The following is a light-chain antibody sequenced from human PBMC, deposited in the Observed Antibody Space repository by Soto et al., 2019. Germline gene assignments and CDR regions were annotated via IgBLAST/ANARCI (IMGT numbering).Light chain of an antibody. V-gene: IGKV1-27*01. CDR1: QGIGNY. Sequence: DIQITQSPSSLSASVGDSVTITCRASQGIGNYLAWYQQKPGKVPKLLIYAASTLQPGVPSRFSGSGSGTDFTLTISSLQPEDVATYYCQKYNSAPHTFGPGTKVDIK. J-gene: IGKJ3*01. CDR2: AAS. CDR3: QKYNSAPHT.